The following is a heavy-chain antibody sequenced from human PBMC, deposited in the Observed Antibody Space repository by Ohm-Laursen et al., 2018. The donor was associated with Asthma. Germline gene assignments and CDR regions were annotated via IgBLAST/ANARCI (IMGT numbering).Heavy chain of an antibody. J-gene: IGHJ4*02. Sequence: TLSLTCTVSGGSISSGVYYWSWIRQHPGKGLEWIGYVYYSGITYSNPSLRSRVSISVDTPKNQFSLNLTPVTAADTAVYYCARATFYYESTGYYFFDHWGQGALVTVSS. V-gene: IGHV4-31*03. CDR3: ARATFYYESTGYYFFDH. CDR1: GGSISSGVYY. CDR2: VYYSGIT. D-gene: IGHD3-22*01.